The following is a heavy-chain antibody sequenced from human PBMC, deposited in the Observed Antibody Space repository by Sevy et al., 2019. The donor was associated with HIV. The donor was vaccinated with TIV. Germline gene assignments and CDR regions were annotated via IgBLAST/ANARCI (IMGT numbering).Heavy chain of an antibody. Sequence: GGSLRLSCAASGFTFSSYAMHWVRQAPGKGLEWVAVISYDGSNKYYADSVKGRFTISRDNSKNTLYLQMNSLRAEDTAVYYCAKDEGIVVVPAAIDYWGQGTLVTVSS. CDR1: GFTFSSYA. D-gene: IGHD2-2*01. CDR2: ISYDGSNK. J-gene: IGHJ4*02. CDR3: AKDEGIVVVPAAIDY. V-gene: IGHV3-30-3*01.